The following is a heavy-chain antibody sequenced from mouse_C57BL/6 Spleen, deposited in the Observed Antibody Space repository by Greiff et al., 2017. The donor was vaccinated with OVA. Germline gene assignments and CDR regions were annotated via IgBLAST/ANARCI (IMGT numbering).Heavy chain of an antibody. J-gene: IGHJ4*01. D-gene: IGHD1-1*01. CDR1: GFTFSDYG. Sequence: EVQLVESGGGLVKPGGSLKLSCAASGFTFSDYGMHWVRQAPEKGLEWVAYISSGSSTIYYADTVKGRFTISRDNAKNTLFLQMTSLRSEDTAMYYCARFITTYYYAMDYWGQGTSVTVSS. V-gene: IGHV5-17*01. CDR2: ISSGSSTI. CDR3: ARFITTYYYAMDY.